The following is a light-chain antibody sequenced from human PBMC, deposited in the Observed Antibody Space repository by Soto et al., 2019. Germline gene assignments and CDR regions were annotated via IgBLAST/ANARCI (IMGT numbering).Light chain of an antibody. CDR2: EVS. CDR1: SSDVGGSKY. Sequence: QSALTQPASVSGSPGQSITISCTGTSSDVGGSKYVSWYQQCPGRAPKLVIYEVSNQPSGVSTRFSGSKSGNTASLTISGLQAEDEADYYCTSYMGDNTLVFGGGTKLTVL. CDR3: TSYMGDNTLV. J-gene: IGLJ2*01. V-gene: IGLV2-14*01.